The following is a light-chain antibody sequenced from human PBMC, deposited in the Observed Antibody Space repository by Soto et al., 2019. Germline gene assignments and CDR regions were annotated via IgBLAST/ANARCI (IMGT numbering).Light chain of an antibody. Sequence: QSALTQPASVSGSPGQSITISCTGTSSDLGGYNYVSWYQQHPGKAPKLMIYEVSNRPSGVSNRFSSSKSGNTASLTISGLQADVEADYYCSSYTSSSIDYVFVTGTKLTVL. CDR3: SSYTSSSIDYV. CDR1: SSDLGGYNY. V-gene: IGLV2-14*01. J-gene: IGLJ1*01. CDR2: EVS.